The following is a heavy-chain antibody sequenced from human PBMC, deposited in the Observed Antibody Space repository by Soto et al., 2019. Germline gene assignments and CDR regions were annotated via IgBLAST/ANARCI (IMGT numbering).Heavy chain of an antibody. CDR1: GGSFSGYY. J-gene: IGHJ4*02. D-gene: IGHD2-8*01. CDR2: INHSGST. Sequence: PSETLSLTCAVYGGSFSGYYWSWIRQPPGKGLEWIGEINHSGSTNYNPSLKSRVTISVDTSKNQFSLKLSSVTAADTAVYYCASCFRFFTNGVCYTGRWKYFDYWGQGTLVTVSS. V-gene: IGHV4-34*01. CDR3: ASCFRFFTNGVCYTGRWKYFDY.